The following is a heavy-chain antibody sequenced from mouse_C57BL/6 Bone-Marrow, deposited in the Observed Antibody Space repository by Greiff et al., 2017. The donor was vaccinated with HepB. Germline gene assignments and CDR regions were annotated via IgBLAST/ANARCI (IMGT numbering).Heavy chain of an antibody. CDR1: GYTFTSYW. Sequence: VQLQQPGAELVKPGASVKLSCKASGYTFTSYWMHWVKQRPGQGLEWIGMIHPNSGSTNYNEKFKSKATLTVDKSSSLAYMQLSSLTAEDAAVYCCASSRPGFSYWGQGTLVTVSA. J-gene: IGHJ3*01. CDR2: IHPNSGST. CDR3: ASSRPGFSY. V-gene: IGHV1-64*01.